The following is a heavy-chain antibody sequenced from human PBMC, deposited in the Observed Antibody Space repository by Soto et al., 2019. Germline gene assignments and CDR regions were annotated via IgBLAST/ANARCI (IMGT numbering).Heavy chain of an antibody. Sequence: GASVKVSCKASGYTFSGYYMHWVRQAPGQGLEWMGWINPNSGGTNYAQKFQGWVTMTRDTSISTAYMELSRLRSDDTAVYYCAREGYCSSTSCFYFGMDVWGQGTTVTVSS. CDR3: AREGYCSSTSCFYFGMDV. D-gene: IGHD2-2*01. J-gene: IGHJ6*02. V-gene: IGHV1-2*04. CDR2: INPNSGGT. CDR1: GYTFSGYY.